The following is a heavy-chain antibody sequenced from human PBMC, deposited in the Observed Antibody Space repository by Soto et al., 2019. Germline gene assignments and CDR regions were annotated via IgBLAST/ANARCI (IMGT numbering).Heavy chain of an antibody. CDR1: RFSFNDYA. V-gene: IGHV3-49*03. CDR2: IRTKVYGGTT. CDR3: TRETSSGYDY. J-gene: IGHJ4*02. Sequence: GGSLRLSCTTSRFSFNDYAMSWFRQAPGKGLEWLGFIRTKVYGGTTEYAASVKDRFTISRDDSRTIAYLQMTSLKTEDTAIYYCTRETSSGYDYWGQGTLVTVSS. D-gene: IGHD5-12*01.